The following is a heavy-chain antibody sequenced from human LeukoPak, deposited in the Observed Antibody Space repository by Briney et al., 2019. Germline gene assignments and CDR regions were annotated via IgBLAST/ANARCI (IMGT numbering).Heavy chain of an antibody. CDR1: GYNFTNYG. CDR2: ISVYTGYT. D-gene: IGHD3-9*01. J-gene: IGHJ4*02. Sequence: GASVKVSCKASGYNFTNYGISWVRQAPGQGLEWMGWISVYTGYTNYAQNFQGRVTMTTDTSTNTAYMELRSLTSDDTAVYFCARDGGYFDWPRPRPGKYYFDYWGQGTLVTVTS. CDR3: ARDGGYFDWPRPRPGKYYFDY. V-gene: IGHV1-18*01.